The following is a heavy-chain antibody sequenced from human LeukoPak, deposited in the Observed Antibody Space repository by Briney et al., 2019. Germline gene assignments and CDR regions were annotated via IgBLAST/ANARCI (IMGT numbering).Heavy chain of an antibody. Sequence: GGSLRLSCAASGVTFDDYAMHWVRQAPGKGLEWVSGISWNSGSIGYADSVKGRFTISRDNAKNSLYLQMNSLRAEDTALYYCAKDKGATKSFDYWGQGTLVTVSS. CDR3: AKDKGATKSFDY. J-gene: IGHJ4*02. V-gene: IGHV3-9*01. CDR2: ISWNSGSI. D-gene: IGHD1-26*01. CDR1: GVTFDDYA.